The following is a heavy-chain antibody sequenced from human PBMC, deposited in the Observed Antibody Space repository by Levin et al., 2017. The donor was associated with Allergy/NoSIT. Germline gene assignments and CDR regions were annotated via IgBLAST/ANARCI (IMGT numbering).Heavy chain of an antibody. CDR3: ARRDSDGSNSFDF. J-gene: IGHJ4*02. CDR1: GYSFTSFW. D-gene: IGHD4-23*01. V-gene: IGHV5-51*01. Sequence: KVSCQASGYSFTSFWFGWVRQRPGKGLEWMGLIFPSDSDTRASPSFQGQIIMSVDKSINTAYLQWRRLKASDSAMYYCARRDSDGSNSFDFWGQGTLVAVSP. CDR2: IFPSDSDT.